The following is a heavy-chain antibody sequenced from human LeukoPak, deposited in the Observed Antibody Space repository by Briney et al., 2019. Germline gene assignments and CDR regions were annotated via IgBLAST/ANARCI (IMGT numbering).Heavy chain of an antibody. D-gene: IGHD3-3*01. V-gene: IGHV1-46*01. CDR2: INPSGGST. CDR3: VRDGGLPYYFDY. CDR1: GYTFTSYY. J-gene: IGHJ4*02. Sequence: ASVKVSCKASGYTFTSYYMHWVRQAPGQGLEWMGIINPSGGSTSYAQKFQGRVTMTKDTSTSTVYMELSSLRSEDTAVYYCVRDGGLPYYFDYWGQGTLVTVSS.